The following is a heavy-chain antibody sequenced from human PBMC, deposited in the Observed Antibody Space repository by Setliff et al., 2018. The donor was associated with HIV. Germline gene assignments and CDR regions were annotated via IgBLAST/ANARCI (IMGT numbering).Heavy chain of an antibody. CDR3: ARAPAVTTSLFFDY. Sequence: GGSLRLSCAASGFTVSSDYMNWVHQAPGKGLEWVSVIHSGGSTFYADSVKGRFTISRDNSKNTVYLQINSLRAEDTAVYYCARAPAVTTSLFFDYWGQGTLVTVSS. D-gene: IGHD4-17*01. J-gene: IGHJ4*02. CDR2: IHSGGST. CDR1: GFTVSSDY. V-gene: IGHV3-66*01.